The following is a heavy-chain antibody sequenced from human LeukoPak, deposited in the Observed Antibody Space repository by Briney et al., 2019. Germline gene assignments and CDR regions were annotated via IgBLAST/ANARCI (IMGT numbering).Heavy chain of an antibody. D-gene: IGHD1-26*01. Sequence: GGPLRPSCAAPGFTFSSYGMHWVRQAPGKGLEWVAFIWYDGSDICYADSVKGRFTISRDNSKNTVYLQMNSLRVEDTAVYYCARGSYVYWGQGTLVTVSS. J-gene: IGHJ4*02. CDR3: ARGSYVY. CDR2: IWYDGSDI. CDR1: GFTFSSYG. V-gene: IGHV3-30*02.